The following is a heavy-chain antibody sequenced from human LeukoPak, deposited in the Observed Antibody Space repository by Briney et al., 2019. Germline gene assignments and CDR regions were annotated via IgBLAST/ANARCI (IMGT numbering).Heavy chain of an antibody. J-gene: IGHJ4*02. CDR1: GFTFSSYE. D-gene: IGHD6-13*01. CDR3: ARVDTGYSLKVGY. CDR2: ISSSGSTI. V-gene: IGHV3-48*03. Sequence: GGSLRLSCAASGFTFSSYEMNWVRQAPGKGLEWVSYISSSGSTIYYADSVKGRFTISRDNAKNSLYLQMNSLRAEDTAVYYCARVDTGYSLKVGYWGQGTLVTVSS.